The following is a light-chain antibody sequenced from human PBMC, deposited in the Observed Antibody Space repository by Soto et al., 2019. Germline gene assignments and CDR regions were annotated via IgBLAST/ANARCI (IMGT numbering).Light chain of an antibody. J-gene: IGLJ1*01. CDR2: SNY. Sequence: QSVLTQPPSTSGTPGQRVTSSCSGSSSNIGSNYVYWYQQLPGTAPKLLIYSNYQRPSGVPDRFSGSKSGTSASLAISGLRSEDEADYYCAAWDDSLSGLVFGAGTKVTVL. CDR1: SSNIGSNY. V-gene: IGLV1-47*01. CDR3: AAWDDSLSGLV.